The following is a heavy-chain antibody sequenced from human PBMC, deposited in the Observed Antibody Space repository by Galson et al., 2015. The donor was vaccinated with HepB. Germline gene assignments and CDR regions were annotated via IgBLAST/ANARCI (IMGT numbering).Heavy chain of an antibody. CDR1: GFTFSSYW. Sequence: SLRLSCAASGFTFSSYWMHWVRQAPGKGLVWVSRINSDGSSTSYADSVKGRFTISRDNAKNTLYLQMNSLRAEDTAVYYCAREDYGDLHSDYWGQGTLVTVSS. D-gene: IGHD4-17*01. CDR2: INSDGSST. V-gene: IGHV3-74*01. CDR3: AREDYGDLHSDY. J-gene: IGHJ4*02.